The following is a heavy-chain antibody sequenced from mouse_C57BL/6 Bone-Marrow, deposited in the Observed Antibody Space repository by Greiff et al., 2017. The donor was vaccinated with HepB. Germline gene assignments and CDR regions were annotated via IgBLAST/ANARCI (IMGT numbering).Heavy chain of an antibody. CDR2: ISDGGSYT. CDR1: GFTFSSYA. V-gene: IGHV5-4*01. Sequence: EVQGVESGGGLVKPGGSLKLSCAASGFTFSSYAMSWVRQTPEKRLEWVATISDGGSYTYYPDNVKGRFTISRDNAKNNLYLQMSHLKSEDTAMYYCARDRTTVVARYAMDYWGQGTSVTVSS. J-gene: IGHJ4*01. CDR3: ARDRTTVVARYAMDY. D-gene: IGHD1-1*01.